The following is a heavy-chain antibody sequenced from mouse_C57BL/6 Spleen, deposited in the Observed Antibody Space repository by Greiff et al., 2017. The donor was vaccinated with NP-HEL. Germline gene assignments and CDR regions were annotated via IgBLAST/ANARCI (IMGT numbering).Heavy chain of an antibody. CDR2: IDPYSGGT. J-gene: IGHJ2*01. Sequence: QVQLQQPGAELVKPGASVKLSCKASGYTFTSYWLHWVKPRPGRGLEWIGRIDPYSGGTKYNEQFKSKATLTVDKPSSTAYLQLSSLNSEASAVLECERDSNYHRIDDWGKGTTLTVSS. CDR3: ERDSNYHRIDD. D-gene: IGHD2-5*01. V-gene: IGHV1-72*01. CDR1: GYTFTSYW.